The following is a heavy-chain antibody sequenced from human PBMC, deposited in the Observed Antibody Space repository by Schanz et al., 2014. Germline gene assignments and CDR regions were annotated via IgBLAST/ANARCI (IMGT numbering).Heavy chain of an antibody. CDR3: ARAAGPVDY. Sequence: QLHLQESGPGLVKPSQTLSLTCAVSGGSISSGGYSWSWIRQPPGKGLEWIGYIFFRGSTYYNPSLKSRVTISVDTSKNQFPLMLGSVTAADTAVYYCARAAGPVDYWGQGTLVTVSS. D-gene: IGHD6-13*01. V-gene: IGHV4-30-4*07. J-gene: IGHJ4*02. CDR2: IFFRGST. CDR1: GGSISSGGYS.